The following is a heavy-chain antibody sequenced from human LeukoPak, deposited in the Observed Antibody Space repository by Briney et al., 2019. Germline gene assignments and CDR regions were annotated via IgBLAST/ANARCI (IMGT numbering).Heavy chain of an antibody. CDR2: INPNSGDT. CDR3: ARDPGGTGTITGDDY. Sequence: ASVKVSCKASGYTFTGYYMHWVRQAPGQGLEWMGWINPNSGDTNYAQKFQGRVTMTRDTSISTAYMELSRLRSDDTAVYYCARDPGGTGTITGDDYWGQGTLVTVSS. D-gene: IGHD1-1*01. J-gene: IGHJ4*02. V-gene: IGHV1-2*02. CDR1: GYTFTGYY.